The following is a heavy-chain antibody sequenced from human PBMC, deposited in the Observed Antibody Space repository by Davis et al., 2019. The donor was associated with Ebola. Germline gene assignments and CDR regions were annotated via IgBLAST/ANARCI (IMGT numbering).Heavy chain of an antibody. V-gene: IGHV6-1*01. CDR2: TYYRSKWYN. Sequence: MPSETLSLTCAISGDSVSSNSAAWNWIRQSPSRGLEWLGGTYYRSKWYNDYAASVKSRITINADTTKNQFSLQLNSVTPEDTAVYYCARDLMGSYLEYYFDYWGQGILVTVSS. J-gene: IGHJ4*02. D-gene: IGHD1-26*01. CDR1: GDSVSSNSAA. CDR3: ARDLMGSYLEYYFDY.